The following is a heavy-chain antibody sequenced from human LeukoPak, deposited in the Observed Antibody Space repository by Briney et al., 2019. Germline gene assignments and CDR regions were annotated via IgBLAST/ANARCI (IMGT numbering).Heavy chain of an antibody. CDR2: ISGSGGST. J-gene: IGHJ4*02. CDR3: AKTLSYYGSGRFSFDS. D-gene: IGHD3-10*01. Sequence: GGSLRLSCAASGFTFSSYAMSWVRQAPGKGLEWVSAISGSGGSTYYADSVKGRFTISRDNSKNTLYLQMNSLRAEDTAVYYCAKTLSYYGSGRFSFDSWGQGTLVTVSS. CDR1: GFTFSSYA. V-gene: IGHV3-23*01.